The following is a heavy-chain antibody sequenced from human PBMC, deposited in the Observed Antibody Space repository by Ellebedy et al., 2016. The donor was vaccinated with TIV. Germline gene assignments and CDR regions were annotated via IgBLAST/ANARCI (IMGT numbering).Heavy chain of an antibody. J-gene: IGHJ4*02. V-gene: IGHV3-21*01. CDR1: GFTVTTNY. D-gene: IGHD1-1*01. Sequence: PGGSLRLSCAASGFTVTTNYMNWVRQAPGKGLEWVSSISSSSSYIYYSDSVKGRFTIPRDNGKNALYLQMNSLQAEDTAVYYCERKPMNPTDVYGNFDHWGQGTLVTVSS. CDR2: ISSSSSYI. CDR3: ERKPMNPTDVYGNFDH.